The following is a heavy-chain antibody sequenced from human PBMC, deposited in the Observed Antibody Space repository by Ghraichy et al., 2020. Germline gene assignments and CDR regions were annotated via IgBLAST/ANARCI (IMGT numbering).Heavy chain of an antibody. CDR2: ISGSGGGT. Sequence: GGSLRLSCTASGFTFSNFGMSWVRQAPGKGLEWVSSISGSGGGTYYADSVKGRFTISRDNSKNTLYLQMNSLRAEDTAVYYCVRGRIAVEFGGQGTLVTVSS. CDR1: GFTFSNFG. V-gene: IGHV3-23*01. J-gene: IGHJ4*02. D-gene: IGHD6-19*01. CDR3: VRGRIAVEF.